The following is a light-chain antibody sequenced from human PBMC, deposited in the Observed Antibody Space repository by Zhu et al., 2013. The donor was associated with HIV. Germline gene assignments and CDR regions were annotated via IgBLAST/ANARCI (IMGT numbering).Light chain of an antibody. CDR1: QSVTSN. J-gene: IGKJ1*01. CDR2: GAS. Sequence: EVVMTQSPATLSVSPGERATLSCRASQSVTSNLAWYQQKPGQAPRVLIYGASTRATGIPARFSGSGSGTEFTLTISSLQSEDFAVYYCQQYNKWPWTFGQGTKAEIK. V-gene: IGKV3-15*01. CDR3: QQYNKWPWT.